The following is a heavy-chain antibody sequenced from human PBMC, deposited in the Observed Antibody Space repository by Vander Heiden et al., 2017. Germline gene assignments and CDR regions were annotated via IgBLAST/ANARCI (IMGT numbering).Heavy chain of an antibody. J-gene: IGHJ6*02. CDR3: ARVVHNRPYYYYYGMDV. Sequence: QVQLVESGGGLVKPGGSLRLSCAASGFTFSDYYMSWIRQAPWKGLEWVSYIGSSGSTIYYADSVKGRFTISRDNAKNSLYLQMNSLRAEDTAVYYCARVVHNRPYYYYYGMDVWGQGTTVTVSS. CDR1: GFTFSDYY. CDR2: IGSSGSTI. D-gene: IGHD2-2*01. V-gene: IGHV3-11*01.